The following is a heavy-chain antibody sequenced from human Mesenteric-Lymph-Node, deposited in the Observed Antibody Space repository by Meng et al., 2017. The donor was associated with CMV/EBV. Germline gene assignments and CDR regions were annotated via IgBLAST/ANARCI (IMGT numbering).Heavy chain of an antibody. CDR3: ARALRGYAYPRDAFGI. J-gene: IGHJ3*02. V-gene: IGHV3-23*01. D-gene: IGHD5-18*01. CDR1: GFTFSTYA. CDR2: ISGSTSTNT. Sequence: SCAASGFTFSTYAMNWVRQAPGKGLEWVSSISGSTSTNTYYADSVGGRFTISRDNSKNTLFLHLSSLRAEDTAIYYCARALRGYAYPRDAFGIWGQGTMVTVSS.